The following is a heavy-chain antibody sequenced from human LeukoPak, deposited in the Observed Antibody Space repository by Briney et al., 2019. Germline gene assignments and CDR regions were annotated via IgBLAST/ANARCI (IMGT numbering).Heavy chain of an antibody. Sequence: SETLSLTCAVYGGSFRGYYWSWIRQPPGKGLGWIGEIIHSGSTNYNPSLKSRVTISVDTSKNQFSLKLSSVTAADTAVYYCARGLSDSVVPAAIAGFGPWGQGTLVTVSS. CDR3: ARGLSDSVVPAAIAGFGP. CDR1: GGSFRGYY. D-gene: IGHD2-2*01. V-gene: IGHV4-34*01. CDR2: IIHSGST. J-gene: IGHJ5*02.